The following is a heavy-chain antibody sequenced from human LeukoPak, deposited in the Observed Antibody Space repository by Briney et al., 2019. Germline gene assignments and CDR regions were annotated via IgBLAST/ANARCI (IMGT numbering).Heavy chain of an antibody. Sequence: GGSLRLSCTASGLIFRNYAMTWVRQAPRKGLEWVSTISGDGTETFYADSVKGRFTISRDNSKNTHYLQVSSLRAEDTGIYYCAKGGHYSFFDYWGQGTLVTVSS. V-gene: IGHV3-23*01. CDR2: ISGDGTET. CDR3: AKGGHYSFFDY. D-gene: IGHD4-11*01. CDR1: GLIFRNYA. J-gene: IGHJ4*02.